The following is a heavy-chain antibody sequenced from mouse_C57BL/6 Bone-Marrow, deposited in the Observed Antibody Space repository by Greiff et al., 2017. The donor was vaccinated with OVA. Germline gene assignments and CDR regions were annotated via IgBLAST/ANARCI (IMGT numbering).Heavy chain of an antibody. CDR3: TRLRDALDY. V-gene: IGHV5-9-1*02. Sequence: KVVESGEGLVQPGGALKLACAASGFTFSSYAMSSVSQTPEKWLEWVAYRSSGGDYIYYVDTVKGRFIIVRDNARNTLYLEMRSVKSEDTAMFYCTRLRDALDYAGQRTS. CDR2: RSSGGDYI. CDR1: GFTFSSYA. J-gene: IGHJ4*01.